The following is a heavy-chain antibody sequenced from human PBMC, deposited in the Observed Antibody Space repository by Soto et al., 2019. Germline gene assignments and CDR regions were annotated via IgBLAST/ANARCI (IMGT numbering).Heavy chain of an antibody. V-gene: IGHV4-31*03. CDR1: GGSIRSGGYY. J-gene: IGHJ6*02. D-gene: IGHD5-18*01. CDR2: IYYSGNT. CDR3: ARDRLMATAGTARHYFGLDV. Sequence: SETLSLTCTVSGGSIRSGGYYWSWVRQNPRRGLEWIGNIYYSGNTYYNPSLKSRLTISVDTSKNQFSLNLSSVTAADTAVYYCARDRLMATAGTARHYFGLDVWSQGTTVTVSS.